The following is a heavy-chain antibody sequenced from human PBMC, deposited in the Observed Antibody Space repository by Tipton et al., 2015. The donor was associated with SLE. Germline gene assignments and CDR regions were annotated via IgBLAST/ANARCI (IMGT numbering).Heavy chain of an antibody. CDR1: GGSVNNYY. J-gene: IGHJ2*01. Sequence: TLSLTCTVSGGSVNNYYWCWFPPPPGKGLEWFGYIYSSGSTNYNPSLKSRVTISVDTSENQFYLKLSSVSAADTAVYYFARDKYCTGGSCFDWYFDVWGRGTLVTVSS. CDR2: IYSSGST. CDR3: ARDKYCTGGSCFDWYFDV. D-gene: IGHD2-15*01. V-gene: IGHV4-4*08.